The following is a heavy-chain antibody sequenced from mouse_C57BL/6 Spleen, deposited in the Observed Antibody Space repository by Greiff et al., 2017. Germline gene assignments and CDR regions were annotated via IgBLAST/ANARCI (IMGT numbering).Heavy chain of an antibody. V-gene: IGHV1-52*01. Sequence: QVQLQQPVAELVRPGSSVKLSCKASGYTFTSYWMHWVKQRPIQGLEWIGNIDPSDSETHYNQKFKDKATLTVDKSSSTAYMQLSSLTSEDSAVYYCARWYYGSSPDYWGQGTTHTVSS. CDR3: ARWYYGSSPDY. J-gene: IGHJ2*01. D-gene: IGHD1-1*01. CDR1: GYTFTSYW. CDR2: IDPSDSET.